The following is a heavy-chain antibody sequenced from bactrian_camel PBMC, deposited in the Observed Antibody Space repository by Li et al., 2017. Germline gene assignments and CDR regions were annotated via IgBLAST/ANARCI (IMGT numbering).Heavy chain of an antibody. V-gene: IGHV3S40*01. CDR3: VREGDTTIGTMAH. Sequence: DVQLVESGGGQVQPGGSLRLSCQTSGYTFSTYDMSWVRQAPGKEREVVASIYTGDGERMYTDSVKGRFTISSDNAENTVYLQMNNLKSEDTALYYCVREGDTTIGTMAHWGQGTQVTVS. CDR1: GYTFSTYD. J-gene: IGHJ4*01. D-gene: IGHD4*01. CDR2: IYTGDGER.